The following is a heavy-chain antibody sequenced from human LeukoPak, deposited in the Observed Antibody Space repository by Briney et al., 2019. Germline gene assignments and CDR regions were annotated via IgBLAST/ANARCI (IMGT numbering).Heavy chain of an antibody. CDR2: ISGSGGST. V-gene: IGHV3-23*01. J-gene: IGHJ4*02. CDR1: GFTFSSYA. Sequence: GGSLRLSCAASGFTFSSYAMSWVRQAPGKGLEWVSAISGSGGSTYYADSVKGRFTISRDNSKNTLYLQMNSLRAEDTAVYYCAKDTLRMVRGPSDYWGQRTLVTVSS. CDR3: AKDTLRMVRGPSDY. D-gene: IGHD3-10*01.